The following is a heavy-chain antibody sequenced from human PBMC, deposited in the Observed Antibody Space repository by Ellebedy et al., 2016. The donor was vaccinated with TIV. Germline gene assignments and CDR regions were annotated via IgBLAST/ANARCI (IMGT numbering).Heavy chain of an antibody. Sequence: GESLKISCKGSGYSFTSYWIGWVRQMPGKGLEWMGIIYPGDSDTRYSPSFQGQVTISADKSISTAYLQWSSLKASDTAMYYCARHDRSQASAGNPREVWGQGTMVTVSS. CDR2: IYPGDSDT. V-gene: IGHV5-51*01. CDR3: ARHDRSQASAGNPREV. J-gene: IGHJ3*01. CDR1: GYSFTSYW.